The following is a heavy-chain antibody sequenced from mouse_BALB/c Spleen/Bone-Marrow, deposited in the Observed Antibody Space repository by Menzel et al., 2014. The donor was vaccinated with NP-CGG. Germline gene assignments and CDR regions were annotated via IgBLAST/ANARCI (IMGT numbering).Heavy chain of an antibody. Sequence: VQLKESGPGLVKPSQSLSLTCSVTGYSITSGYYWNWIRQFPGNKLEWMGYISYDGSNNYNPSLKNRISITRDTSKNQFFLKLNSVTTEDTATYYCARDYGSSYAYYYAMDYWGQGTSVTVSS. CDR3: ARDYGSSYAYYYAMDY. J-gene: IGHJ4*01. CDR2: ISYDGSN. CDR1: GYSITSGYY. D-gene: IGHD1-1*01. V-gene: IGHV3-6*02.